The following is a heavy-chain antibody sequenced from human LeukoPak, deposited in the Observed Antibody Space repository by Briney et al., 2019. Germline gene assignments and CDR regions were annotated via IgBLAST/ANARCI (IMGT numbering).Heavy chain of an antibody. CDR3: ASPSVRTAHAFDF. CDR2: IYSGDST. Sequence: PGGSLRLSCAASGFTASSNYMSWVRQAPGKGLEWVSVIYSGDSTNYADYVKGRFTISRDNAKNSLYLQMNSLRVEDTAVYYCASPSVRTAHAFDFWGRGTMVTVSS. D-gene: IGHD6-19*01. CDR1: GFTASSNY. V-gene: IGHV3-53*01. J-gene: IGHJ3*01.